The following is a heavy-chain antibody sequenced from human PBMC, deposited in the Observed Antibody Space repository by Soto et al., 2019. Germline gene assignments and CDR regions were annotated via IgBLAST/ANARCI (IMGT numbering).Heavy chain of an antibody. V-gene: IGHV5-51*01. CDR3: ARQGGAYVSIDY. Sequence: VSLKVPWKGVGGSFIDYWIGWVRKMPGKGLEWMAIINPADSDTRYSPSFRGHVTISADKSISTAYLQWSSLEASDTAIYYCARQGGAYVSIDYWGQGTQVTVS. CDR1: GGSFIDYW. D-gene: IGHD3-16*01. J-gene: IGHJ4*02. CDR2: INPADSDT.